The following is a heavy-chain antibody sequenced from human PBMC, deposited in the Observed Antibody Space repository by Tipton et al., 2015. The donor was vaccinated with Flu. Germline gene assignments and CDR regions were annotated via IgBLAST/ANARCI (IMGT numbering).Heavy chain of an antibody. V-gene: IGHV1-69*01. J-gene: IGHJ6*02. CDR2: IIPIFGTA. D-gene: IGHD2-15*01. CDR3: ARAPRYCSGGSCYYYYGMDV. Sequence: QLAQSGAEVKKPGSSVKVSCKASGGTFSSYAISWVRQAPGQGLEWMGGIIPIFGTANYAQKFQGRVTITADESTSTAYMELSSLRSEDTAVYCCARAPRYCSGGSCYYYYGMDVWGQGTTVTVSS. CDR1: GGTFSSYA.